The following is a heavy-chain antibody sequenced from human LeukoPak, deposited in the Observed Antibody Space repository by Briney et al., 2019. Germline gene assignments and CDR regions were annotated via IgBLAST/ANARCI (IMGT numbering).Heavy chain of an antibody. Sequence: SETLSLTCTVPGGSISSYYWSWIRQPPGKGLEWIGYIYYSGSTNYNPSLKSRVAISVDTSKNQFSLKLSSVTAADTAVYYCARSRYYYDSSGSYYFDYWGQGTLVTVSS. V-gene: IGHV4-59*01. J-gene: IGHJ4*02. CDR3: ARSRYYYDSSGSYYFDY. D-gene: IGHD3-22*01. CDR1: GGSISSYY. CDR2: IYYSGST.